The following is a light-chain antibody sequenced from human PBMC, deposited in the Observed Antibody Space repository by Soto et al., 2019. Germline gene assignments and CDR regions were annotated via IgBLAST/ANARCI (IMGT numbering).Light chain of an antibody. J-gene: IGKJ1*01. Sequence: IVLTQSPGTLSLSPGERATLSCRASQSVSSSYLAWYQQKPGQAPRLLIYGASSRATGIPDRFSGSGSGTDFTLTISRLEPDDFAVYYCQQYGSSRCTFGQGTKVDSK. CDR2: GAS. V-gene: IGKV3-20*01. CDR3: QQYGSSRCT. CDR1: QSVSSSY.